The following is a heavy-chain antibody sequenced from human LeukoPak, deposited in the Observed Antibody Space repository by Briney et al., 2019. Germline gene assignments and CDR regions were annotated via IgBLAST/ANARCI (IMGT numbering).Heavy chain of an antibody. Sequence: PSQTLSLTCTVSGGSISSGSYYWSWIRQPAGKGLEWIGRIYTSGSTNYNPSLKSRVTISVDTSKNQFSLKLSSVTAADTAVYYCARVARDAHGGFGFLERLRRYGSAFDIWGQGTMVTVSS. CDR2: IYTSGST. CDR1: GGSISSGSYY. D-gene: IGHD3-3*01. J-gene: IGHJ3*02. V-gene: IGHV4-61*02. CDR3: ARVARDAHGGFGFLERLRRYGSAFDI.